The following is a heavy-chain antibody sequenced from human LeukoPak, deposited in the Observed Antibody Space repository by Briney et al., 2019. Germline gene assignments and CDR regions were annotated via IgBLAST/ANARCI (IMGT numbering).Heavy chain of an antibody. CDR3: AKDRREHSSEGSFDN. CDR2: TSGSGGST. Sequence: PGGSLRLSCAASGFTFSRYVMSWVRQAPGKGREWVSATSGSGGSTYYADSVKGRFTISRDNSKNTLYLQMNSLRAEDTAIYYCAKDRREHSSEGSFDNWGQGTLVTVSS. D-gene: IGHD6-6*01. V-gene: IGHV3-23*01. CDR1: GFTFSRYV. J-gene: IGHJ4*02.